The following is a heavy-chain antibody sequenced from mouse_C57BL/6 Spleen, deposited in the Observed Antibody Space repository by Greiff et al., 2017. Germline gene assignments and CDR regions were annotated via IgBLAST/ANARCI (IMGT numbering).Heavy chain of an antibody. Sequence: EVQLQQSGPELVKPGASVKISCKASGYTFTDYYMNWVKQSHGKSLEWIGDINPNNGGTSYNQKFKGKATLTVDKSSSTAYMELRSLTSEDSAVYYCARKGSYYSNPYFDYWGQGTTLTVSS. V-gene: IGHV1-26*01. D-gene: IGHD2-5*01. CDR2: INPNNGGT. CDR1: GYTFTDYY. J-gene: IGHJ2*01. CDR3: ARKGSYYSNPYFDY.